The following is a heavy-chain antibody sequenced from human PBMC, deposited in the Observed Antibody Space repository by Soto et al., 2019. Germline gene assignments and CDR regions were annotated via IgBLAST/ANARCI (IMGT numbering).Heavy chain of an antibody. J-gene: IGHJ4*02. Sequence: QVQLVQSGAEVKKPGASVKVSCKASGYTFTSYAMHWVRQAPGQRLEWMGWINAGNGNTKYSQKFQGRVSITRDTSASTAYMELSSLRSEDTAVYYCARGPGGPDGPGDYWGQGTLVTVSS. CDR2: INAGNGNT. CDR1: GYTFTSYA. D-gene: IGHD2-15*01. CDR3: ARGPGGPDGPGDY. V-gene: IGHV1-3*01.